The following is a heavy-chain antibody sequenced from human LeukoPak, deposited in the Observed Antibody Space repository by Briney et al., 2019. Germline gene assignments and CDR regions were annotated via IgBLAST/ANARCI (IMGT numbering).Heavy chain of an antibody. J-gene: IGHJ4*02. CDR2: ISSSSSYI. Sequence: GGSLRLSCAASGFTFSSYSMNWVRQAPGKGLEWVSSISSSSSYIYYADSVKGRFTISRDNAKNSLYLQMNSLRAEDTAVYYCARQDSGSYSPFDYWGQGTLVTVSS. CDR1: GFTFSSYS. D-gene: IGHD3-10*01. V-gene: IGHV3-21*01. CDR3: ARQDSGSYSPFDY.